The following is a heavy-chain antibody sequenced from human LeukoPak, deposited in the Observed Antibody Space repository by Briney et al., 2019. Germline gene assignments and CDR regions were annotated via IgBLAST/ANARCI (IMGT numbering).Heavy chain of an antibody. CDR3: ARAYCGGDCSGMGY. J-gene: IGHJ4*02. Sequence: GGSLRLSSAASGFTFSSYGMHWVRQAPGKGLEWVAVIWYDGSNKYYADSVKGRFTISRDNSKNTLYLQMNSLRAEDTAVYYCARAYCGGDCSGMGYWGQGTLVTVSS. CDR2: IWYDGSNK. V-gene: IGHV3-33*01. D-gene: IGHD2-21*02. CDR1: GFTFSSYG.